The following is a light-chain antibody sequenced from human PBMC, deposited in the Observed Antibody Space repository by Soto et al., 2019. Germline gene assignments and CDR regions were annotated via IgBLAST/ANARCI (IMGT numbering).Light chain of an antibody. Sequence: QSALTQPPSVSGSPGQSVTISCTGTSSDVGGYNYVSWYQHHPGKAPKLMIYDVDKRPSGVPGRFSGSKSGNTASLTISGLQAEDEADYYCCSYAGSYPFVFGTGTKVTV. CDR3: CSYAGSYPFV. J-gene: IGLJ1*01. CDR2: DVD. V-gene: IGLV2-11*01. CDR1: SSDVGGYNY.